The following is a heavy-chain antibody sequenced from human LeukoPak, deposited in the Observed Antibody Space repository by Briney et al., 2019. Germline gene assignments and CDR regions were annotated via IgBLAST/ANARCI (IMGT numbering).Heavy chain of an antibody. Sequence: SETLSLTCAVYGGSFSGYNWSWVRQPPGKGLEWIGEINNSGRTKYNPSLKSRVTTSVDTSKNQFSLKLSSVTAADTAVYYCARRRSSWYYGNYFDYWGQGTLVTVSS. CDR2: INNSGRT. CDR3: ARRRSSWYYGNYFDY. D-gene: IGHD6-13*01. J-gene: IGHJ4*02. V-gene: IGHV4-34*01. CDR1: GGSFSGYN.